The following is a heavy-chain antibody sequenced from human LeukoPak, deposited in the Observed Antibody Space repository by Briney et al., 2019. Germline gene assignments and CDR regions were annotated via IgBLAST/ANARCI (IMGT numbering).Heavy chain of an antibody. Sequence: VKVSCKASGGTLSSYAISWGRQAPGQRVEWVGGVIPIFGTANYAQKFQGRVTITADESTSTAYMELSSLRSEDTAVYYCARDQYYYDSSGYFFAEYYYYGMDVWGQGTTVTVSS. D-gene: IGHD3-22*01. J-gene: IGHJ6*02. CDR2: VIPIFGTA. CDR3: ARDQYYYDSSGYFFAEYYYYGMDV. CDR1: GGTLSSYA. V-gene: IGHV1-69*01.